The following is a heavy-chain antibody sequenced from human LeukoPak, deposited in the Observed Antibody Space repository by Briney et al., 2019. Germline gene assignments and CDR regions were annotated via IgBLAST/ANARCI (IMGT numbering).Heavy chain of an antibody. V-gene: IGHV3-48*01. Sequence: PGGSLRLSCAASGFPLSSYSINWVRQAPGKGREWVSYISSSGSAIYYVDSVKGRFTVSRDNAKNSLFLQMNSPRAEDTAVYYCVRVKGSYFDYWGQGALVTVSS. CDR3: VRVKGSYFDY. CDR2: ISSSGSAI. D-gene: IGHD2-15*01. J-gene: IGHJ4*02. CDR1: GFPLSSYS.